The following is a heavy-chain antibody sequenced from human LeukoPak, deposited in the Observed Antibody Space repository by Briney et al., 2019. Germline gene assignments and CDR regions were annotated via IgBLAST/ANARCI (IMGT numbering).Heavy chain of an antibody. J-gene: IGHJ4*02. V-gene: IGHV1-2*02. CDR2: VNPNSGGT. Sequence: ASVKVSCKASGYTFTGYYMHWVRQAPGQGLEWMGWVNPNSGGTNYAQKFQGRVTMTRDTSISTAYMELSRLRSDDTAVYYCARDLASGYSFDYWGQGTLVTVSS. CDR1: GYTFTGYY. CDR3: ARDLASGYSFDY. D-gene: IGHD3-3*01.